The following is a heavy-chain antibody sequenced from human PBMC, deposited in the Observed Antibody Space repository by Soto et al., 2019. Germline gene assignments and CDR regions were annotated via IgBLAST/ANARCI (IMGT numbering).Heavy chain of an antibody. V-gene: IGHV1-3*01. CDR1: GYTFTSYA. D-gene: IGHD3-22*01. CDR3: ARAHYYDSRGYYPPAFDI. Sequence: ASVKVSCKASGYTFTSYAMHWVRQAPGQRLEWMGWINAGNGNTKYSQKFQGRVTITRDTSASTAYMELSSLRSEDTAVYYCARAHYYDSRGYYPPAFDIWGQGTMVTV. J-gene: IGHJ3*02. CDR2: INAGNGNT.